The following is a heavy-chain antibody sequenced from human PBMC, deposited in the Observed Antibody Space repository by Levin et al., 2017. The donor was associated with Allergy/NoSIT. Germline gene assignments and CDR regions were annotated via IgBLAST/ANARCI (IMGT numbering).Heavy chain of an antibody. V-gene: IGHV4-39*01. CDR2: VYSRGST. Sequence: SQTLSLTCTVSGGSITSSTYYWDWIRQPPGKGLEWIGSVYSRGSTSYSPSLESRITISIDTSKTQFFLKVRSVTAADTAVYYCARRGDPWGQGILVTVSS. CDR3: ARRGDP. CDR1: GGSITSSTYY. J-gene: IGHJ5*02.